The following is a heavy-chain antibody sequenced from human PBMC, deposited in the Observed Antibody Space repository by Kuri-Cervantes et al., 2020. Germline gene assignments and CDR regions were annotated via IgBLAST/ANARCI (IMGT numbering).Heavy chain of an antibody. V-gene: IGHV2-70*12. Sequence: SGPTLVKPTQTLTLTCTFSGFSLNTDEVGVAWIRQPPGKALEWLALIYWDDDKYYSTSLKTRLTISRDTSKNQVVLSMTNMDPADTATYFCARSYDSSGYPYWYFDLWGRGTLVTVSS. CDR2: IYWDDDK. J-gene: IGHJ2*01. D-gene: IGHD3-22*01. CDR3: ARSYDSSGYPYWYFDL. CDR1: GFSLNTDEVG.